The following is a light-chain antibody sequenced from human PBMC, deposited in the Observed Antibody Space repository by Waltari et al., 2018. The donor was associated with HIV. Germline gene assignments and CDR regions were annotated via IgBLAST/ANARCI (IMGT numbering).Light chain of an antibody. CDR1: QTVPGNF. Sequence: LLTRSPDTLSLSPRERAPLSSTASQTVPGNFLAWYQQKPGQTPRLLLHEASTRAADIPGRFSGSGSATDFTLTIARLEPEDFAVYYCQQYSNSVPLTFGGGTKVDI. V-gene: IGKV3D-20*02. CDR2: EAS. J-gene: IGKJ4*01. CDR3: QQYSNSVPLT.